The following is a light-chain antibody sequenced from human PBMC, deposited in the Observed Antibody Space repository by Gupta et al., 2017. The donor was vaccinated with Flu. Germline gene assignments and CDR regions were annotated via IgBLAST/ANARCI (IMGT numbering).Light chain of an antibody. J-gene: IGKJ2*01. CDR2: WAS. CDR3: QQYYSTPYT. Sequence: DIVMTKSPDSMAVSGGERATINCKSSQSVLYSSNNKNYLAWYQQKPGQPPKLLIYWASTRESGVPDRFSGSGSGTDFTLTISSLQAEDVAVYYCQQYYSTPYTFGQGTKLEIK. V-gene: IGKV4-1*01. CDR1: QSVLYSSNNKNY.